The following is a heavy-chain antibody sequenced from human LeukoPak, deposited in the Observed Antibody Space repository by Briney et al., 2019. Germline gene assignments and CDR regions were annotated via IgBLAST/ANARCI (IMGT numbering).Heavy chain of an antibody. CDR1: GFTFDDYA. CDR3: ASGYWFSRLDY. J-gene: IGHJ4*02. V-gene: IGHV3-9*01. D-gene: IGHD3-22*01. Sequence: GGSLRLSCAASGFTFDDYAMHWVRQTPGKGLEWVSGISWNSGSIGYGDSVKGRFTISRDNAKNTLYLQMNSLRAEDTAVYYCASGYWFSRLDYWGQGTLVTVSS. CDR2: ISWNSGSI.